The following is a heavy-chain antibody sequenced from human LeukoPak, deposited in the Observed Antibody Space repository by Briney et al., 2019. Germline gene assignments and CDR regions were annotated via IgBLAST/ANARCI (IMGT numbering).Heavy chain of an antibody. J-gene: IGHJ5*02. CDR2: ISYTGTT. CDR1: GGFISGYH. Sequence: SETLSLTCSVSGGFISGYHRSWIRQAPGQGLEWIGYISYTGTTNYNPSLKSRVTISVDTSRNQFSLRLSSVSAADTALYYCARDLRSGYSPEGFSWLDPWGQGTLVTVSS. CDR3: ARDLRSGYSPEGFSWLDP. D-gene: IGHD5-12*01. V-gene: IGHV4-59*01.